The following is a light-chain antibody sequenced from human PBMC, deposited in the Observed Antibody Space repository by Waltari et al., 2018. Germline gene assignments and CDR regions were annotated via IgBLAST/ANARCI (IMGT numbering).Light chain of an antibody. J-gene: IGKJ1*01. Sequence: DIVMTQSPDSLAVSLGERATTNCKSSQSVLYSSNNKNYLAWYQQKPGQPPKLLIYCASTRESGVPDRFSGSGSGTDFTLTISSLQAEDVAVYYCQQYYSTPQTFGQGTKVEIK. CDR2: CAS. V-gene: IGKV4-1*01. CDR1: QSVLYSSNNKNY. CDR3: QQYYSTPQT.